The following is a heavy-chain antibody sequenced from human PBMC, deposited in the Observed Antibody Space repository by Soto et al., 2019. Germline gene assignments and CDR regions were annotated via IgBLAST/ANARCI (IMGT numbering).Heavy chain of an antibody. J-gene: IGHJ4*02. D-gene: IGHD4-4*01. V-gene: IGHV4-39*01. CDR3: ARPSDSAYDY. CDR1: GGSISGSTSY. Sequence: SETLSLTCIVSGGSISGSTSYWGWIRQPPGKGLEWIGTISYSGSTYYNPSLKSRVTISVDTSKNQFSLKVSSVTAADTAIYYCARPSDSAYDYWGRGTLVTVSS. CDR2: ISYSGST.